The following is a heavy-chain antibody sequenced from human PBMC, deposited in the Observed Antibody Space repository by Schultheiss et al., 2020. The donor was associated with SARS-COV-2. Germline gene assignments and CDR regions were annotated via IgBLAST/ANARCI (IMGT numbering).Heavy chain of an antibody. Sequence: SETLSLTCAVYGGSFSGYYWSWIRQPPGKGLEWIGEINHSGSTNYNPSLKSRVTISVDTSKNQFSLKLSSVTAADTAVYYCARDPPMGATGGFAYWGQGTLVTVSS. J-gene: IGHJ4*02. CDR3: ARDPPMGATGGFAY. V-gene: IGHV4-34*01. CDR2: INHSGST. CDR1: GGSFSGYY. D-gene: IGHD1-26*01.